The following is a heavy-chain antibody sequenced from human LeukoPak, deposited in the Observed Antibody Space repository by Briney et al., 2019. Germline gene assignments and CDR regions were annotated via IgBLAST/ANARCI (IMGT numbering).Heavy chain of an antibody. J-gene: IGHJ4*02. V-gene: IGHV1-8*01. D-gene: IGHD3-22*01. Sequence: ASVKVSCKASGYTFTSYDINWVRQATGQGLEWMGWMNPNSGNTGYAQKFQGRVTMTRNTSISTAYMELSSLRSDDTAVYYCARVFHDSSGYYPYYFDYWGQGTLVTVSS. CDR3: ARVFHDSSGYYPYYFDY. CDR1: GYTFTSYD. CDR2: MNPNSGNT.